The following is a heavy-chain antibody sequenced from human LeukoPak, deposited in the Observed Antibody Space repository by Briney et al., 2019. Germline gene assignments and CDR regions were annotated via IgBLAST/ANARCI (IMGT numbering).Heavy chain of an antibody. CDR3: ARVDGHAHWFDP. Sequence: GGSLRLSCAASGFTFRMSWVRQAPGKGLGWGANIKQDGRDKYYVDSVKGRFTISRDNAKNSLYLQMNSLRAEDTAVYYCARVDGHAHWFDPWGQGTLVTVSS. J-gene: IGHJ5*02. CDR1: GFTFR. V-gene: IGHV3-7*03. CDR2: IKQDGRDK.